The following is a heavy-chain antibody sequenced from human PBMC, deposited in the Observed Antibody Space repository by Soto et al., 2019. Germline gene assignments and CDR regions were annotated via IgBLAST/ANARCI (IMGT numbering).Heavy chain of an antibody. J-gene: IGHJ4*02. D-gene: IGHD6-19*01. CDR2: ISAYSGDT. CDR3: ARAGSGFLPFDS. Sequence: QVQLVQSGAEVKKPGASVKVSCKGSGYTFSTYAIAWVRQAPGQGLEWMAWISAYSGDTNYAPKVQGRATLTTDTSTPTAYLELRSLTSADSAVYYCARAGSGFLPFDSWGQGTLVTVSS. CDR1: GYTFSTYA. V-gene: IGHV1-18*01.